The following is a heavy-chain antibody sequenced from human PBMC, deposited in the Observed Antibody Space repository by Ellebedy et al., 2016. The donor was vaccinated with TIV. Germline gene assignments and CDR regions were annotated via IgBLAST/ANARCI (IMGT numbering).Heavy chain of an antibody. D-gene: IGHD2-15*01. CDR1: GGSISSSSYY. V-gene: IGHV4-39*07. Sequence: SETLSLXCTVSGGSISSSSYYWGWIRQPPGKGLEWIGSIYYSGSTYYNPSLKSRVTISVDTSKNQFSLKLSSVTAADTAVYYCARALVVVAAFDYWGQGTLVTVSS. CDR2: IYYSGST. CDR3: ARALVVVAAFDY. J-gene: IGHJ4*02.